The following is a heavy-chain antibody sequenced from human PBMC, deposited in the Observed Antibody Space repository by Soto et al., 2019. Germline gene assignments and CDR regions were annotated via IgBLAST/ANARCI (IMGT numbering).Heavy chain of an antibody. CDR1: GGTFSSYA. V-gene: IGHV1-69*13. CDR2: IIPIFGTA. J-gene: IGHJ6*02. D-gene: IGHD3-10*01. CDR3: ALPIVRGPLEYYYYYYGMDV. Sequence: GASVKVSCKASGGTFSSYAISWVRQAPGQGLEWMGGIIPIFGTANYAQKFQGRVTITADESTSTAYMELSSLRSEDTAVYYCALPIVRGPLEYYYYYYGMDVWGQGTTVTVSS.